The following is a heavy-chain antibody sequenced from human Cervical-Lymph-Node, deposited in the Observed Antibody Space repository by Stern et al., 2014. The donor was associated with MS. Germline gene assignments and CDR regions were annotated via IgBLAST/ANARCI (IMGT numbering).Heavy chain of an antibody. V-gene: IGHV1-2*02. CDR2: INPNSGGT. Sequence: VQLVESGAEVKKPGASVKVSCKASGYTFTDYYMHWVRQAPGQGLEWIGWINPNSGGTNYAQTFQGRVTMPRDTSISTAYMELSRLTSDDTAVFYCATGGVDVWGQGTTVTVSS. CDR1: GYTFTDYY. CDR3: ATGGVDV. J-gene: IGHJ6*02.